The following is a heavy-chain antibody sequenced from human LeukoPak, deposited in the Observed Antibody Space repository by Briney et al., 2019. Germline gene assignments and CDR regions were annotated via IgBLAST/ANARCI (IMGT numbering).Heavy chain of an antibody. J-gene: IGHJ4*02. D-gene: IGHD3-22*01. CDR1: GYTFTGYY. Sequence: ASVKVSCKASGYTFTGYYMHWVRQAPGQGLEWMGWINPNRGGTNYAQKFQGRVTMTRDTSISTAYMELSRLRSDDTAVYYCARDTGSGYYFDYWGQGTLDTVSS. CDR2: INPNRGGT. CDR3: ARDTGSGYYFDY. V-gene: IGHV1-2*02.